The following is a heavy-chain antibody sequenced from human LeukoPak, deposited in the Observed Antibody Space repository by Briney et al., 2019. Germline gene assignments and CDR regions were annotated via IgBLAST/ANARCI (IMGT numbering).Heavy chain of an antibody. D-gene: IGHD2-15*01. CDR1: GITFSRYW. CDR3: ARSNLFSCGGNCYSFDY. CDR2: IHPEGSKK. J-gene: IGHJ4*02. Sequence: GGSLRLSCAASGITFSRYWMSWVRQAPGKGLEWVASIHPEGSKKDYVGSVEGRFTISRDNAKKSLYLKMYSLRGEDRAVYYCARSNLFSCGGNCYSFDYWGQGTLVTVSS. V-gene: IGHV3-7*01.